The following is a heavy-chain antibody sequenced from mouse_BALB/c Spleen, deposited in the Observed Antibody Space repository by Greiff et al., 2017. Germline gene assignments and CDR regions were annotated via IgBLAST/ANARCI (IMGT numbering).Heavy chain of an antibody. D-gene: IGHD2-1*01. CDR3: ARFRNGNYWYAMDY. Sequence: EVMLVESGGGLVQPGGSRKLSCAASGFTFSSFGMHWVRQAPEKGLEWVAYISSGSSTIYYADTVKGRFTISRDNPKNTLFLQMTSLRSEDTAMYYCARFRNGNYWYAMDYWGQGTSVTVSS. V-gene: IGHV5-17*02. CDR1: GFTFSSFG. J-gene: IGHJ4*01. CDR2: ISSGSSTI.